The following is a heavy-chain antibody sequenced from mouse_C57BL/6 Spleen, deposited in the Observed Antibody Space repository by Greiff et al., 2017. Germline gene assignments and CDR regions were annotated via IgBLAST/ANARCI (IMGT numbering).Heavy chain of an antibody. J-gene: IGHJ3*01. D-gene: IGHD4-1*01. CDR1: GYTFTDYY. CDR2: INPYNGGT. V-gene: IGHV1-19*01. CDR3: ARRDVTGTYAD. Sequence: EVQLQQSGPVLVKPGASVKMSCKASGYTFTDYYMNWVKQSHGKSLEWIGVINPYNGGTSYNQQLKGKATLTVDKSSSTAYMELNSLTSEDSSVYYCARRDVTGTYADWGQGTRVTVSA.